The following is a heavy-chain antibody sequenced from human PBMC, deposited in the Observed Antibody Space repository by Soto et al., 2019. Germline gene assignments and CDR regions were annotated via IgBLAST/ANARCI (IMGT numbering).Heavy chain of an antibody. CDR3: AKYRREWELLCAFDY. D-gene: IGHD1-26*01. CDR1: GFTFSSYA. CDR2: MSGSGGST. Sequence: EVQLLESGGGLVQPGGSLRLSCAASGFTFSSYAMSWVRQAPGKGLEWVSAMSGSGGSTYYADSVKGRFTVSRDNSKNTLYLQMNSLRAEDTAVYYCAKYRREWELLCAFDYWGQGTLVTVSS. V-gene: IGHV3-23*01. J-gene: IGHJ4*02.